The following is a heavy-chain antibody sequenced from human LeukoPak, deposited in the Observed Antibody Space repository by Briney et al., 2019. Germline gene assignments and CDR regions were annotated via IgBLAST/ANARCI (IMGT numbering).Heavy chain of an antibody. V-gene: IGHV3-23*01. CDR3: AKDQVISGSEASDI. J-gene: IGHJ3*02. D-gene: IGHD2-21*01. CDR2: ISGSGVGT. CDR1: DFSVNTNF. Sequence: GGSLRLSCAASDFSVNTNFMNWVRQAPGKGLEWVSAISGSGVGTYYADSVKGRFTISRDNSWNTLYLQMSSLRAEDTAVYYCAKDQVISGSEASDIWGQGTMVTVSS.